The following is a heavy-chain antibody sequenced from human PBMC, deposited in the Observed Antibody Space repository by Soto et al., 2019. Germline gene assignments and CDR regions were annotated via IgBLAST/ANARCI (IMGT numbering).Heavy chain of an antibody. D-gene: IGHD6-19*01. V-gene: IGHV5-10-1*01. CDR1: GYSFTSYW. Sequence: GESLKISCKGSGYSFTSYWISWVRQMPGKGLEWMGRIDPSDSYTNYSPSFQGHVTISADKSISTAYLQWSSLKASDTAMYYCARRGIAVAAYYLSGMDVWGQGTTVTVSS. CDR2: IDPSDSYT. J-gene: IGHJ6*02. CDR3: ARRGIAVAAYYLSGMDV.